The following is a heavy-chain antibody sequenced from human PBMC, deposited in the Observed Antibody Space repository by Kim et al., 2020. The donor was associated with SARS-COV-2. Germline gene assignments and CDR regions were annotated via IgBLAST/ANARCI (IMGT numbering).Heavy chain of an antibody. V-gene: IGHV3-66*01. J-gene: IGHJ1*01. CDR2: IYSGGST. D-gene: IGHD6-19*01. Sequence: GGSLRLSCAASGFTVSSNYMSWVRQAPGKGLEWVSVIYSGGSTYYADSAKGRFTISRDNSKNTLYLLMNSRRAEDTAVYYCARDSSGRDWGQGTLVTVS. CDR1: GFTVSSNY. CDR3: ARDSSGRD.